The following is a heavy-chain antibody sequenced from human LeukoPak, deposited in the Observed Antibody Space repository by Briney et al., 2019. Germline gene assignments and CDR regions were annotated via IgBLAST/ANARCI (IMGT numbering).Heavy chain of an antibody. Sequence: PGRSLRLSCAASGFTFSSYAMHWVRQAPGKGLEWVAVISYDGNNQYYADSVKGRFTISRDNSKNSLYLQMNSLRDEDTAVYYCAKSTLIGGKYSSSWYYFDYWGQGTLVTVSS. V-gene: IGHV3-30*18. CDR2: ISYDGNNQ. CDR3: AKSTLIGGKYSSSWYYFDY. D-gene: IGHD6-13*01. J-gene: IGHJ4*02. CDR1: GFTFSSYA.